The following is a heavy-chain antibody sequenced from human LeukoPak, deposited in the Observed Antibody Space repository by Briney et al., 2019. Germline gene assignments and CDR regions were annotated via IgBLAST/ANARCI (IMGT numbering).Heavy chain of an antibody. CDR1: GFTFSSYA. CDR2: ISYDGSNK. Sequence: GRSLRLSCAASGFTFSSYAMHWVRQAPGKGLEWVAVISYDGSNKYYADSVKGRFTISRDNAKNSLYLEMNSLRAEDTAVYYCARRSAAKDAFDIWGQGTKVTVSS. D-gene: IGHD6-25*01. J-gene: IGHJ3*02. CDR3: ARRSAAKDAFDI. V-gene: IGHV3-30*04.